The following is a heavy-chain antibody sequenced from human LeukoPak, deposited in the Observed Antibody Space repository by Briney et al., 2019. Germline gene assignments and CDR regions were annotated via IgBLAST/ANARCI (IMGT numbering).Heavy chain of an antibody. J-gene: IGHJ4*02. V-gene: IGHV3-7*04. CDR1: GVALRLFR. CDR3: TRDEHQYYSESSGRFDY. CDR2: INQDGSEK. Sequence: GRSLRLSCVPSGVALRLFRIGSVCRAPGKGLEWVANINQDGSEKYYVCSARGRSIIARENDKNSLYLQMNSLRAEDTAVYYCTRDEHQYYSESSGRFDYWGQGVVVTVSA. D-gene: IGHD3-22*01.